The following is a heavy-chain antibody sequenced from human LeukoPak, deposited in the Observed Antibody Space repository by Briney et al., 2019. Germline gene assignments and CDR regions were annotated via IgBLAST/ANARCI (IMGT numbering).Heavy chain of an antibody. V-gene: IGHV3-30-3*01. D-gene: IGHD4-17*01. CDR1: GFTFSSYA. J-gene: IGHJ4*02. CDR2: ISYDGSNK. CDR3: ARDKYGAYFDS. Sequence: PGRSLRLSCAASGFTFSSYAMHWVRQAPGKGLEWVAVISYDGSNKYYADSVKGRFTISRDNSKNTLYLQMNSLRAEDTAVYYCARDKYGAYFDSWGQGTLVTVSS.